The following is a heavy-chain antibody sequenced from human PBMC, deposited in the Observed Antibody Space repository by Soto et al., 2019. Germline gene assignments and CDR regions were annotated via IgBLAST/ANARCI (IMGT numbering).Heavy chain of an antibody. D-gene: IGHD5-12*01. CDR2: IRGKSNNYAT. J-gene: IGHJ4*02. CDR3: TRPSEDGYIFGV. CDR1: GFTFTDSA. Sequence: GGSLRLSCAASGFTFTDSAFHWVRQASGKGLEWVGRIRGKSNNYATTHAASVTGRFSISRDDSRNTAYLQMNSLKTEDTAVYDCTRPSEDGYIFGVWGQGSLVTGSS. V-gene: IGHV3-73*01.